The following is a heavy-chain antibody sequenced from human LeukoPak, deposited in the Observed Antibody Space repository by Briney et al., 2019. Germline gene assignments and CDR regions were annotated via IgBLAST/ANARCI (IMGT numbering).Heavy chain of an antibody. J-gene: IGHJ4*02. V-gene: IGHV3-21*04. CDR3: AKLSGIRGTHLVLSD. CDR2: ISSSSSYI. CDR1: GFTFSSYS. Sequence: GGSLRLSCAASGFTFSSYSMNWVRQAPGKGLEWVSSISSSSSYIYYADSVKGRFTISRDNAKNSLYLQMNSLRAEDTAVYFCAKLSGIRGTHLVLSDWGQGTLVTVSS. D-gene: IGHD1-14*01.